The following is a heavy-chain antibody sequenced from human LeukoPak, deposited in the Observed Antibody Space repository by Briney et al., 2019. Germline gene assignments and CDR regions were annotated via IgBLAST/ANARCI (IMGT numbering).Heavy chain of an antibody. CDR3: ARGVYYSYGPLGGEPTFDY. D-gene: IGHD5-18*01. CDR1: GGSISSGGYY. Sequence: PSETLSLTCTVSGGSISSGGYYWSWIRQHPGKGLEWIGYIYYSGSTYYNPSLKSRVTISVDTSKNQFSLKLSSVTAADTAVYYCARGVYYSYGPLGGEPTFDYWGQGTLVTVSS. V-gene: IGHV4-31*03. CDR2: IYYSGST. J-gene: IGHJ4*02.